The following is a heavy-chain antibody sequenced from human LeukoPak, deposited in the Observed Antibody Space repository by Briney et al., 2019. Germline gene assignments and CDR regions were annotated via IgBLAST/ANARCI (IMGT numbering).Heavy chain of an antibody. V-gene: IGHV1-2*02. Sequence: ASVKVSCKASGYTFTGDYMHWVRQAPGQGLEWMGWINPNSGGTNYAQKFQGRVTMTRDTSISTAYMELSRLRSDDTAVYYCARTNILTGYRPFYFDYWGQGTLVTVSS. D-gene: IGHD3-9*01. J-gene: IGHJ4*02. CDR1: GYTFTGDY. CDR2: INPNSGGT. CDR3: ARTNILTGYRPFYFDY.